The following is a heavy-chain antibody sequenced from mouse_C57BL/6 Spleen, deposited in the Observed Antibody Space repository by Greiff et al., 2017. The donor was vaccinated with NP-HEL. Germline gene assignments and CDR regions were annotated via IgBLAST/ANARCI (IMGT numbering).Heavy chain of an antibody. J-gene: IGHJ4*01. CDR2: ISSGSSTI. CDR1: GFTFSDYG. Sequence: EVQRVESGGGLVKPGGSLKLSCAASGFTFSDYGMHWVRQAPEKGLEWVAYISSGSSTIYYADTVKGRFTISRDNAKNTLFLQMTSLRSEDTAMYYCARRYYYGSSSYYAMDYWGQGTSVTVSS. D-gene: IGHD1-1*01. V-gene: IGHV5-17*01. CDR3: ARRYYYGSSSYYAMDY.